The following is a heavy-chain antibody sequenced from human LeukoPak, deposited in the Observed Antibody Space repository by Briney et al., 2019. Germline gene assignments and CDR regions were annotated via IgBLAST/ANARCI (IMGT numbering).Heavy chain of an antibody. CDR1: GYTFTSYA. CDR3: AALTGDSSGYIPSRTDP. Sequence: SVKVSCKASGYTFTSYAMHWVRQAPGQRLEWIGWIVVGSGNTNYAQKFQERVTITRDMSTSTAYMELSSLRSEDTAVYYCAALTGDSSGYIPSRTDPWGQGTLVTVSS. V-gene: IGHV1-58*02. CDR2: IVVGSGNT. J-gene: IGHJ5*02. D-gene: IGHD3-22*01.